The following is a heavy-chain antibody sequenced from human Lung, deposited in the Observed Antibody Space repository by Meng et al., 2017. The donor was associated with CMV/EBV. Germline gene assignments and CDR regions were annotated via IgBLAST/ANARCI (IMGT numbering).Heavy chain of an antibody. J-gene: IGHJ1*01. CDR3: VTDYLCSGGDCSVGY. V-gene: IGHV1-24*01. CDR2: FDPEDGET. CDR1: GYNIIELS. Sequence: ASVKVSCKVSGYNIIELSMQWVRQAPGKGLEWMGGFDPEDGETIFAQKFQGRVRLTEDTSTNTAYMELRSLRSADTAVYYCVTDYLCSGGDCSVGYWGQGVLVTVSS. D-gene: IGHD2-21*02.